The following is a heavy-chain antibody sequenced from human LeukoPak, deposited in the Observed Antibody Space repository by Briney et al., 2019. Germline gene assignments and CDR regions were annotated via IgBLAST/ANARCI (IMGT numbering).Heavy chain of an antibody. CDR3: ARHRAYSSSSPFDY. CDR2: IYYTGSN. J-gene: IGHJ4*02. Sequence: ASETLSLTCSVSGVSISSLYWSWIRQPPGKGLEWIGYIYYTGSNNYNPSLKSRVTMFVDMSNNQFSLRLSSVTAADTAVYYCARHRAYSSSSPFDYWGQGTLVTVSS. V-gene: IGHV4-59*08. CDR1: GVSISSLY. D-gene: IGHD6-6*01.